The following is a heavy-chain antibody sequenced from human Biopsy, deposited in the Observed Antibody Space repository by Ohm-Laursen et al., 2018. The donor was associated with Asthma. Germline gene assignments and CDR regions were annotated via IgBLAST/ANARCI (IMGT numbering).Heavy chain of an antibody. Sequence: SSVKVSCKASGGTFSSNSINWVRQAPGQGLEWMGRIIPNSGGTNYAQKFQGWVTMTRDTSISTAYMELSRLRSDDTAVYYCARELELGGVGFGYYYYGMDVWGQGTTVTVSS. D-gene: IGHD1-7*01. CDR2: IIPNSGGT. CDR3: ARELELGGVGFGYYYYGMDV. J-gene: IGHJ6*02. CDR1: GGTFSSNS. V-gene: IGHV1-2*04.